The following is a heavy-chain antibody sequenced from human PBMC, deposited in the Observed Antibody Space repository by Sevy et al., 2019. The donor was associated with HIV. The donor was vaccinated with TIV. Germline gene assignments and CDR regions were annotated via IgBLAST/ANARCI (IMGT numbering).Heavy chain of an antibody. J-gene: IGHJ5*02. CDR3: VKEATAHRKIRFCFGDKCFYDWFDI. CDR2: VSDDGIKD. Sequence: GGSLRLSCTASEFTFSDYAMHWVRQTPGKGLEWVAIVSDDGIKDDYADSVKGRFAISRDNSRNTPYLRMNSLTPDDTAVYFCVKEATAHRKIRFCFGDKCFYDWFDIWGQGVLVTVSS. V-gene: IGHV3-30*09. D-gene: IGHD4-17*01. CDR1: EFTFSDYA.